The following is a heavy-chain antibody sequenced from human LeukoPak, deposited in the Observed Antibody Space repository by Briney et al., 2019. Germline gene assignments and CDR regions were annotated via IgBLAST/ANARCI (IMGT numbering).Heavy chain of an antibody. Sequence: PGRSLRLSCATPGFTFSSYGMHWVRQAPGMRLMWVVVIWYDESKTYYADSVKGRFTISRDTSKNTLYLQMNSLRAEDTAVYYCARDISSSWYDYWGLGTLVNVCS. CDR3: ARDISSSWYDY. V-gene: IGHV3-33*01. CDR1: GFTFSSYG. D-gene: IGHD6-13*01. J-gene: IGHJ4*02. CDR2: IWYDESKT.